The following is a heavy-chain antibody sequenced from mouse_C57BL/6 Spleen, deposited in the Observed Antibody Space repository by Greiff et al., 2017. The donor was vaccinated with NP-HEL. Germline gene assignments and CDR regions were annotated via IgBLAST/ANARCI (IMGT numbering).Heavy chain of an antibody. CDR1: GYTFTSYW. D-gene: IGHD1-2*01. V-gene: IGHV1-69*01. CDR2: IDPSDSYT. J-gene: IGHJ1*03. CDR3: ARTWLRYFDV. Sequence: QVQLKQPGAELVMPGASVKLSCKASGYTFTSYWMHWVKQRPGQGLEWVGEIDPSDSYTNYNQKFKGKSTLTVDKSSSTAYMQLSSLTSEDSAVYYCARTWLRYFDVWGTGTTVTVSS.